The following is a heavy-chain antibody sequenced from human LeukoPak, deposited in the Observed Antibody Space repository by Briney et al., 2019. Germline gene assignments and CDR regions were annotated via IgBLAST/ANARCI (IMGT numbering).Heavy chain of an antibody. D-gene: IGHD3-3*01. V-gene: IGHV3-74*01. Sequence: PGGSLRLSCGGSSIRFADHWMLWVRQVPGKPPAWVARSDRDGVVREYADSVKGRFTIPRDNARNTIHLEMNRLKVEGTAIYYCVASRWSGALDFWGQGSLVTVSS. CDR3: VASRWSGALDF. CDR1: SIRFADHW. J-gene: IGHJ4*02. CDR2: SDRDGVVR.